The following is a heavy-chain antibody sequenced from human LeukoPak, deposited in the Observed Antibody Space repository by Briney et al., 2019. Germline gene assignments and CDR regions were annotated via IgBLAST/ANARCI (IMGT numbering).Heavy chain of an antibody. CDR3: AKMGAVGVAAAKNY. J-gene: IGHJ4*02. Sequence: PGGSLRLSCAASGFTFSSYAMSWVRQAPGKGLEWVSGISGSGDNTYYADSVKGRFTISRGNSKNTLYVQMNSLLAEDTAVYYCAKMGAVGVAAAKNYGGQGPLVTVPS. CDR2: ISGSGDNT. V-gene: IGHV3-23*01. CDR1: GFTFSSYA. D-gene: IGHD2-2*01.